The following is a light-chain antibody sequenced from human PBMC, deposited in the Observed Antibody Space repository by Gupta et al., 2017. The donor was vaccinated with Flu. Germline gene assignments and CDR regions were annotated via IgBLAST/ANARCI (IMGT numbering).Light chain of an antibody. V-gene: IGLV1-51*01. Sequence: QSVLTQPPSVSAAPGQKVTISCSGSSSNIGNNYVSWYQQLPGTAPKLLIYDNNKRPSVIPDRFSGSKSGTSATLCITGLHTGDEADYYCGTWDSIQSVWVFGGGTKLTVL. J-gene: IGLJ3*02. CDR3: GTWDSIQSVWV. CDR1: SSNIGNNY. CDR2: DNN.